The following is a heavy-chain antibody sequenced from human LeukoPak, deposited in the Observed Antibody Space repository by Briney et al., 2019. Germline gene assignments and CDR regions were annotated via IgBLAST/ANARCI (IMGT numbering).Heavy chain of an antibody. D-gene: IGHD6-25*01. CDR3: ARGMRITAAGTFYFDH. CDR1: GDSASPTSAA. Sequence: SQTLSRTSAISGDSASPTSAASNWIRQSPSRGLEWLGRTYYMSKWYDDYAVSVKSRVTINPDTSKNQFSLQLKSVTPEDTAVYYCARGMRITAAGTFYFDHWGQGTLVTVSS. CDR2: TYYMSKWYD. J-gene: IGHJ4*02. V-gene: IGHV6-1*01.